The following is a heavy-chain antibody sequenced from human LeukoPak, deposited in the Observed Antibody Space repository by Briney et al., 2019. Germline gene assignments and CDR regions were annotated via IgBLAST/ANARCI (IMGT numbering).Heavy chain of an antibody. V-gene: IGHV3-23*01. Sequence: GGSLRLSCTASGFTFSSYAMSWVRQAPGKGLEWVSSISGSGGRTHYTDSVKGRFTISRDNSKNTLYLQMNSLRAEDTAVYYCAKVFLRFGELEDYWGQGTLVTVSS. D-gene: IGHD3-10*01. CDR3: AKVFLRFGELEDY. CDR1: GFTFSSYA. CDR2: ISGSGGRT. J-gene: IGHJ4*02.